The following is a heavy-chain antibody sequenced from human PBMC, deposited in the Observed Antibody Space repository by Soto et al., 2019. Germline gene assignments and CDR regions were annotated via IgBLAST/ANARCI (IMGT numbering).Heavy chain of an antibody. D-gene: IGHD1-26*01. V-gene: IGHV4-38-2*01. J-gene: IGHJ4*02. Sequence: KPSETLSLACAVSVYSISSGHYWGCIRQPPGKGLEWIGSIYHSGSTYYNPSLKSRVTISVDTSKNQFSLKLSSVTAADTAVYYCARAKWELLNYYFDYWGQGTLVTVSS. CDR1: VYSISSGHY. CDR3: ARAKWELLNYYFDY. CDR2: IYHSGST.